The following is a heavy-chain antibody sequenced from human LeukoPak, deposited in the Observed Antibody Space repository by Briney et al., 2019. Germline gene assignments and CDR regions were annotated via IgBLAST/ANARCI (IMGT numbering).Heavy chain of an antibody. CDR3: AKGQVPTGGDFDY. CDR1: GFTFSSYA. D-gene: IGHD2-8*02. V-gene: IGHV3-23*01. CDR2: ISASGRST. J-gene: IGHJ4*02. Sequence: GGSLRLSCAASGFTFSSYAMSWVRQAPGKGLEWVSVISASGRSTYYADSVKGRFTISRDNSKNTLYPQMNTLRAEDTAVYYCAKGQVPTGGDFDYWGQGTLVTVSS.